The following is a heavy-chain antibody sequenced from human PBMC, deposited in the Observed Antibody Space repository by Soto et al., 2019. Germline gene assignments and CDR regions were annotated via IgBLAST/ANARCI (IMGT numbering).Heavy chain of an antibody. CDR1: GFTFSSYW. V-gene: IGHV3-7*01. D-gene: IGHD3-22*01. J-gene: IGHJ6*02. CDR3: ARERDYYDSSGYWSPLGYYGMDV. CDR2: IKQDGSEK. Sequence: GGSLRLSCAASGFTFSSYWMSWVRQAPGKGLEWVANIKQDGSEKYYVDSVKGRFTISRDNAKNSLYLQMNSLRAEDTAVYYCARERDYYDSSGYWSPLGYYGMDVWGQGTTVTVSS.